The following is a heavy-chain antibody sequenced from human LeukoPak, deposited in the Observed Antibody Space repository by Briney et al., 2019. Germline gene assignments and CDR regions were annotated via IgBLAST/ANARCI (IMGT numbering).Heavy chain of an antibody. CDR2: IYYSGST. Sequence: PSETLSLTCTVSGASISSSSYFWGWIRQPPGKGLEWIGTIYYSGSTSYNPSLKSRVTLSVDTSKDRFSLRLTSVTAADTAIYYCARSGYSYGLYFDYWGQGILVTVSS. J-gene: IGHJ4*02. CDR1: GASISSSSYF. D-gene: IGHD5-18*01. CDR3: ARSGYSYGLYFDY. V-gene: IGHV4-39*07.